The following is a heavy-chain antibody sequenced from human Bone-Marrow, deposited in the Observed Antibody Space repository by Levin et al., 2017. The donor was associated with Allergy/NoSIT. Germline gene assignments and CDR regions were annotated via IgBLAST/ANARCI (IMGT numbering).Heavy chain of an antibody. V-gene: IGHV1-2*04. D-gene: IGHD3-22*01. J-gene: IGHJ5*02. CDR1: GYTFTGYY. Sequence: ASVKVSCKASGYTFTGYYMHWVRQAPGQGLEWMGWINPNSGGTNYAQKFQGWVTMTRDTSISTAYMELSRLRSDDTAVYYCARLNERYYDSSGYQRTFNWFDPWGQGTLVTVSS. CDR2: INPNSGGT. CDR3: ARLNERYYDSSGYQRTFNWFDP.